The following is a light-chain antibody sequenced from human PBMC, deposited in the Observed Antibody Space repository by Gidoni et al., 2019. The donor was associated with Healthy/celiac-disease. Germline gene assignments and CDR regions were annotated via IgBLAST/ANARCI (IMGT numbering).Light chain of an antibody. Sequence: DIQMTQTPSTLSASVGDRVTITCRASQSISSWLAWYQQKPGKAPKLLLYKSSSSESGVPSRFSGSGSGTAFTLTISILPPDDFATYYCQQYNSIPRTFGQXTKLEIK. CDR2: KSS. CDR3: QQYNSIPRT. CDR1: QSISSW. J-gene: IGKJ2*01. V-gene: IGKV1-5*03.